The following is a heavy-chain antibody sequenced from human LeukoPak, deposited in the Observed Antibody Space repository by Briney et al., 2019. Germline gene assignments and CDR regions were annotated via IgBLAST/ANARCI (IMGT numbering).Heavy chain of an antibody. D-gene: IGHD6-19*01. Sequence: GGSLRLSCTASGFTYDSFAMSWVRQAPGKGLEWVSAISGSGGSTYYADSVKGRFTISRDNSKNTLYLQMNSLRAEDTAVYYCAKGAVAGPTHFDYWGQGTLVTVSS. CDR1: GFTYDSFA. V-gene: IGHV3-23*01. CDR3: AKGAVAGPTHFDY. J-gene: IGHJ4*02. CDR2: ISGSGGST.